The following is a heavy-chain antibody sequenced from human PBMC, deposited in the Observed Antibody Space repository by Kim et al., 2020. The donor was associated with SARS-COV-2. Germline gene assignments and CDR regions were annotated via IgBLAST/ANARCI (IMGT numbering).Heavy chain of an antibody. D-gene: IGHD6-13*01. J-gene: IGHJ5*02. Sequence: GGSLRLSCAASGFTFSSYAMSWVRQAPGKGLEWVSAISGSGGSTYYADSVKGRFTISRDNSKNTLYLQMNSLRAEDTAVYYCAKVQGFRGGSHSSSRYHVCWFDPWGQGTLVTVSS. CDR3: AKVQGFRGGSHSSSRYHVCWFDP. CDR1: GFTFSSYA. V-gene: IGHV3-23*01. CDR2: ISGSGGST.